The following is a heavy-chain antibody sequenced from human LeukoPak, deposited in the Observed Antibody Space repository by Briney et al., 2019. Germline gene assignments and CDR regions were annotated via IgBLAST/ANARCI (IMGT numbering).Heavy chain of an antibody. CDR1: EITVSSNY. CDR2: IYSGGST. D-gene: IGHD2/OR15-2a*01. CDR3: VRGGGHYFFDY. Sequence: GGSLRLSCAASEITVSSNYMSWVRQAPGKGLEWVSVIYSGGSTYYADSVKGTFTISRDNSKNTLYLQMNSLRAEDTAVYYCVRGGGHYFFDYWGQGTQVTASS. J-gene: IGHJ4*02. V-gene: IGHV3-66*01.